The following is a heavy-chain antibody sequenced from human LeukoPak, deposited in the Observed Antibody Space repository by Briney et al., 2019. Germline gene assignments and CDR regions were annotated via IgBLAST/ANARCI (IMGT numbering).Heavy chain of an antibody. Sequence: PGGSLRLPCAASGFTFSSYSMNWVRQAPGKGLEWVSSISSSSFIYYADSVKGRSTISRDIAKNSLYLQMNSLRAEDTAVYYCARTDYYDKSIDYWGQGTLVTVSS. CDR2: ISSSSFI. D-gene: IGHD3-22*01. CDR3: ARTDYYDKSIDY. V-gene: IGHV3-21*01. J-gene: IGHJ4*02. CDR1: GFTFSSYS.